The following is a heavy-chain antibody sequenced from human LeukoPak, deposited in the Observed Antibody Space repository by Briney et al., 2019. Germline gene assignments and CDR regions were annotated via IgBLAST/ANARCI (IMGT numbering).Heavy chain of an antibody. CDR3: ARGNLAGSYFSY. Sequence: PGGSLRLSCGDSGFTFPNYAMSWVHQAPGNGLEWLSVISSSGDSTYYADSVKGRFTVSRDNSKNTLYLQMNSLRAEDTAVYYCARGNLAGSYFSYWGQGTLVTVSS. J-gene: IGHJ4*02. D-gene: IGHD1-26*01. V-gene: IGHV3-23*01. CDR1: GFTFPNYA. CDR2: ISSSGDST.